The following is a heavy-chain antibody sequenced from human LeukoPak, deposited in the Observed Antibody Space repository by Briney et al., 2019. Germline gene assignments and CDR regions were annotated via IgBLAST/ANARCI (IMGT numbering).Heavy chain of an antibody. J-gene: IGHJ4*02. CDR2: INSVGTIT. V-gene: IGHV3-74*01. CDR1: GFTLSSYW. CDR3: ARARYYDSSPYYDY. D-gene: IGHD3-22*01. Sequence: GGSLRLSCAASGFTLSSYWMHWVRQAPRKGLVWVSRINSVGTITDYANSVKGRFTSSRDNTKNTLYLQLSSLRAEDTALYYCARARYYDSSPYYDYWGQGTLVTVSS.